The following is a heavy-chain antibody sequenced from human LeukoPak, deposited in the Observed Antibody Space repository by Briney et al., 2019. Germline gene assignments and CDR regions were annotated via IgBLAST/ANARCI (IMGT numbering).Heavy chain of an antibody. J-gene: IGHJ6*04. Sequence: SETLSLTCAVSGGSFSSISYYWGWIRQPPGKGLEWIGGFYYSGNSFYNPSLKKRVTISVDTSKNQFSLNLSSVTAADTAVYYCARDAGWYATDVWGKGTSVTVSS. CDR2: FYYSGNS. CDR3: ARDAGWYATDV. CDR1: GGSFSSISYY. V-gene: IGHV4-39*07. D-gene: IGHD6-19*01.